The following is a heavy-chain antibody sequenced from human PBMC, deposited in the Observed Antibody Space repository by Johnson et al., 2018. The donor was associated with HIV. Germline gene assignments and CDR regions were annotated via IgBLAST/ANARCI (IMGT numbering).Heavy chain of an antibody. CDR3: ARGIPTLPLTGTRGFDI. V-gene: IGHV3-64*01. Sequence: VQLVESGGGLVQPGGSLRLSCTPSGFIFSNYAIYWVRQAPGKGLEYVSSISSNGGRTYYANSVKGRFTVSRDNSNNTLYLQMGSLRAEDMAVYYCARGIPTLPLTGTRGFDIWGQGTMVTVSS. J-gene: IGHJ3*02. D-gene: IGHD1-20*01. CDR1: GFIFSNYA. CDR2: ISSNGGRT.